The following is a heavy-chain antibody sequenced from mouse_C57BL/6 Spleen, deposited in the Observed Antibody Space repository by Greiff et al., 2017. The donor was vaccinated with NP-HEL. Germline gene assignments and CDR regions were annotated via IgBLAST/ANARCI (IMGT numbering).Heavy chain of an antibody. Sequence: QVQLQQPGAELVMPGASVKLSCKASGYTFTSYWMHWVKQRPGQGLEWIGEIDPSDSYTTYNQKFKGKSTLTVDKSSSTAYMQLSSLTSEDSAVYYCARGDYGSSYAMDYWGQGTSVTVSS. V-gene: IGHV1-69*01. CDR3: ARGDYGSSYAMDY. D-gene: IGHD1-1*01. CDR2: IDPSDSYT. J-gene: IGHJ4*01. CDR1: GYTFTSYW.